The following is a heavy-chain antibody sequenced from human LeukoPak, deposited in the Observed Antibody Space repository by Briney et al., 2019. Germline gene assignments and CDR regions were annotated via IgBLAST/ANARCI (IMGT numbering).Heavy chain of an antibody. J-gene: IGHJ4*02. CDR3: ARETRSGYYADFDY. CDR2: IKQDGSEK. CDR1: GFTFSSYW. D-gene: IGHD3-3*01. Sequence: GGSLRLSCAASGFTFSSYWMSWVRQAPGKGLEWVVNIKQDGSEKYYVDSVKGRFTISRDNAKNSLYLQMKSLRAEETAVYYCARETRSGYYADFDYWGQGTLVTVSS. V-gene: IGHV3-7*01.